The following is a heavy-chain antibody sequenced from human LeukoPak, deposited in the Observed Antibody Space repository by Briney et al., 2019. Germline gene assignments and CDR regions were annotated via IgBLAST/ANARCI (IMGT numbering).Heavy chain of an antibody. J-gene: IGHJ4*02. CDR1: GGTFSSYA. CDR3: ARADIVATIRFDY. Sequence: SVKVSCKASGGTFSSYAISWVRQAPGQGLEWMGGIIPIFGTANYAQKFQGRVTITADESTSTAYMELGSLRSEDTAVYYCARADIVATIRFDYWGQGTLVTVSS. V-gene: IGHV1-69*01. D-gene: IGHD5-12*01. CDR2: IIPIFGTA.